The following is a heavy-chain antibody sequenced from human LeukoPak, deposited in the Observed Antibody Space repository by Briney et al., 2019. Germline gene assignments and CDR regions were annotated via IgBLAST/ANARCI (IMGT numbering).Heavy chain of an antibody. J-gene: IGHJ6*04. CDR2: IWYDGSNK. D-gene: IGHD3-9*01. CDR3: ARQGYYDILTGPQNYGMVV. CDR1: GFTFSSYG. V-gene: IGHV3-33*01. Sequence: GGSLRLSCAASGFTFSSYGMHWVRQAPGKGLEWVAVIWYDGSNKYYADSVKGRFTISRDNSKNTLYLQMNSLRAEDTAVYYCARQGYYDILTGPQNYGMVVWGKGTTVTVSS.